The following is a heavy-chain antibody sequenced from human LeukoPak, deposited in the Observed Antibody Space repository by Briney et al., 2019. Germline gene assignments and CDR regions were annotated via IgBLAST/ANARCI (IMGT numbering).Heavy chain of an antibody. D-gene: IGHD5-24*01. CDR1: GFTFSTYA. V-gene: IGHV3-30*04. Sequence: GGSLRLSCAASGFTFSTYAMHWVRQAPGKGLEWVALISYDGSSKYYADSVKGRFTISRDNSKNTLYLQMNSLRAEDTAVYYCAKARSDGAFDIWGQGTMVTVSS. J-gene: IGHJ3*02. CDR2: ISYDGSSK. CDR3: AKARSDGAFDI.